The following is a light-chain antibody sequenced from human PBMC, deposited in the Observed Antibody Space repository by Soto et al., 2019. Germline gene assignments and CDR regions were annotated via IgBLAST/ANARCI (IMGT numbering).Light chain of an antibody. CDR3: QQYDNSRT. V-gene: IGKV3-20*01. Sequence: EIVLTQSPGTLSLSPGERATLSCRASQSFSSSYLAWYQQKPGQAPRLLIYGASSRATGIPERFSGSGSGTAYTVTISRREPEAPAVYYCQQYDNSRTFGQGTKVEIK. CDR2: GAS. CDR1: QSFSSSY. J-gene: IGKJ1*01.